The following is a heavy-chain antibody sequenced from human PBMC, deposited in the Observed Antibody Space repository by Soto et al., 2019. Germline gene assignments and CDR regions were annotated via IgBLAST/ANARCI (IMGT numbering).Heavy chain of an antibody. CDR2: VYYTGTT. D-gene: IGHD6-13*01. CDR3: ARDLAAVPRAFDY. J-gene: IGHJ4*02. V-gene: IGHV4-59*01. Sequence: QVQLQESGPGLLKPSETLSLTCTVSGGSISSYFYIWVRQPPGKGLEWIGSVYYTGTTDYNPSLKSRVTISVETSKTQFSLNLRSVTAADTAVYYCARDLAAVPRAFDYWGRGTLVTVSS. CDR1: GGSISSYF.